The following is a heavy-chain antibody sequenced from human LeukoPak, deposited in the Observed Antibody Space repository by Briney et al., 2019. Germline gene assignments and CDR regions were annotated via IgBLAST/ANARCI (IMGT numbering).Heavy chain of an antibody. CDR2: ISNGGGST. Sequence: PGGSLRLSCAASGFTFSSYAMSWVRQAPGKGLEWVSAISNGGGSTYYADSVKGRFTISRDNSKNTLYLQMNSLRAEDTAVYHCAKDRRGYSYGYLFDNWGQGTLVTVSS. D-gene: IGHD5-18*01. V-gene: IGHV3-23*01. J-gene: IGHJ4*02. CDR1: GFTFSSYA. CDR3: AKDRRGYSYGYLFDN.